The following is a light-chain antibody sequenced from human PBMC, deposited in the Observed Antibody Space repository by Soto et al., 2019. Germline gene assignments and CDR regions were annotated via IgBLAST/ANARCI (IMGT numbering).Light chain of an antibody. J-gene: IGLJ1*01. CDR3: ASYAARSTLGV. CDR2: EVT. Sequence: QSALTQPASVSGSPGQSITISCTGTSSDVGGYKYVSWYQHHPGKAPKLIIFEVTNRPSGVSNRFSGSKSGNTASLTISGLQAEDEADYYCASYAARSTLGVFGTGTMVTVL. CDR1: SSDVGGYKY. V-gene: IGLV2-14*01.